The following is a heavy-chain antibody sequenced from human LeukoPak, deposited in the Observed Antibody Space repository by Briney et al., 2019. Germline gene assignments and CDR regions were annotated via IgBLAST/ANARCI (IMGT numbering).Heavy chain of an antibody. Sequence: GGSLGLSCAASGFTVSSNYMSWVRQAPGKGLEWVSVIYSGGSTYYADSVKGRFTISRDNSKNTLYLQMNSLRAEDTAVYYCARAAISDAFDIWGQGTMVTVSS. CDR2: IYSGGST. J-gene: IGHJ3*02. CDR3: ARAAISDAFDI. V-gene: IGHV3-53*01. CDR1: GFTVSSNY.